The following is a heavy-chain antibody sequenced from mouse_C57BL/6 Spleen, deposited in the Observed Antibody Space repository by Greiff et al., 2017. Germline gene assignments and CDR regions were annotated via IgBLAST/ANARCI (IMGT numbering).Heavy chain of an antibody. CDR1: GFTFSSYA. CDR3: ARDRYSNYVGWYFDV. CDR2: ISDGGSYT. D-gene: IGHD2-5*01. J-gene: IGHJ1*03. Sequence: EVQRVESGGGLVKPGGSLKLSCAASGFTFSSYAMSWVRQTPEKRLEWVATISDGGSYTYYPDNVKGRFTISRDNAKNNLYLQMSHLKSEDTAMYYCARDRYSNYVGWYFDVWGTGTTVTVSS. V-gene: IGHV5-4*01.